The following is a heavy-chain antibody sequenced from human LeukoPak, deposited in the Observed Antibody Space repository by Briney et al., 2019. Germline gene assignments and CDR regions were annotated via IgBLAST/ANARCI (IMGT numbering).Heavy chain of an antibody. J-gene: IGHJ4*02. CDR3: SPSRAAGGKTDY. Sequence: GGSLRLSCSGAGFAVTTNHMTWVRQAPGKGLECVSIIYNNGGTFYEDSVRGRFTISRDISTNTVDLLMNSLRPEDTALYYCSPSRAAGGKTDYWGQGTLVTVSS. V-gene: IGHV3-53*01. CDR1: GFAVTTNH. CDR2: IYNNGGT. D-gene: IGHD3-16*01.